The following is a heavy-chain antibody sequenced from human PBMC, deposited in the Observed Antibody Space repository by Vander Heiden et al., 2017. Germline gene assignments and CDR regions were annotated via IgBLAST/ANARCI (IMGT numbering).Heavy chain of an antibody. D-gene: IGHD2-2*01. CDR3: AKALHGGPAATPCDP. CDR1: GFTFSSHA. V-gene: IGHV3-23*01. CDR2: ISSSGGST. J-gene: IGHJ5*02. Sequence: EVQLLESGGGLVQPGGSLRLSCAASGFTFSSHAMTLVRQAPGKGLEWVSAISSSGGSTYYADSVKGRFTISRDNSKNTLYLQMNSLRAEDTAVYYCAKALHGGPAATPCDPWGQGTLVTVSS.